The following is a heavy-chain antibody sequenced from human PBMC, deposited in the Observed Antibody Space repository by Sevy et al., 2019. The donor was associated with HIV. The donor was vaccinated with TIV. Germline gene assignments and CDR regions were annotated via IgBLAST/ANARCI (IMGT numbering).Heavy chain of an antibody. V-gene: IGHV3-7*01. CDR3: ARINSNAYYDLWSGYYLDYFDY. Sequence: GGSLRLSCAASGFTFSSYWMSWVRQAPGKGLEWVANIKQDGSEKYYVDSVKGRFTISRDNAKNSLYLQMNSLRAEDTAVYYCARINSNAYYDLWSGYYLDYFDYWGQGTLVTVSS. D-gene: IGHD3-3*01. CDR1: GFTFSSYW. CDR2: IKQDGSEK. J-gene: IGHJ4*02.